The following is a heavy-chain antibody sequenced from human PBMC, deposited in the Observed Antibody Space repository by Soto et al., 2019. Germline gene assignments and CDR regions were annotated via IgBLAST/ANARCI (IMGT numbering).Heavy chain of an antibody. CDR2: ISSNSAYI. J-gene: IGHJ5*02. CDR3: TRDASRDSGARGWFDP. Sequence: EVQLLESGGGLVQPGGSLRLSCAASGFTFRSFTMNWVRQAPGKGLEWVSTISSNSAYIYYTDALRGRVTISRDNAKNSLHLQLQSLRAEDTAVYYCTRDASRDSGARGWFDPWGPGTLVTVSS. D-gene: IGHD6-25*01. CDR1: GFTFRSFT. V-gene: IGHV3-21*02.